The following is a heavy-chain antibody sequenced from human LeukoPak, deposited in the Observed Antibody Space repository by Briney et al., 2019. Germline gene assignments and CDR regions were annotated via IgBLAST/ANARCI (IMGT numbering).Heavy chain of an antibody. CDR1: GGSISSGGYY. V-gene: IGHV4-31*03. Sequence: PSETLSLTCTVSGGSISSGGYYWSWIRQHPGKGLEWIGYIYYSGSTYYNPSLKSRVTISVDTSKNQFSLKLSSVTAADTAVYYCGRSWSSGYADYYYYYGMDVWGQGTTVTVSS. CDR2: IYYSGST. D-gene: IGHD5-12*01. CDR3: GRSWSSGYADYYYYYGMDV. J-gene: IGHJ6*02.